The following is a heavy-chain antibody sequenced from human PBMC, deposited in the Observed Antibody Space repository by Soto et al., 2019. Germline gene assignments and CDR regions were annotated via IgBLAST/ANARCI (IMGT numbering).Heavy chain of an antibody. J-gene: IGHJ4*02. CDR3: ARADCSSTSCLFDY. D-gene: IGHD2-2*01. CDR2: IYYSGST. V-gene: IGHV4-31*03. CDR1: GGSISSGGYY. Sequence: SETLSLTCTVSGGSISSGGYYWSWIRQHPGKGLEWIGYIYYSGSTYYSPSLKSRVTISVDTSKNQFSLKLSSVTAADTAVYYCARADCSSTSCLFDYWGQGTLVTVSS.